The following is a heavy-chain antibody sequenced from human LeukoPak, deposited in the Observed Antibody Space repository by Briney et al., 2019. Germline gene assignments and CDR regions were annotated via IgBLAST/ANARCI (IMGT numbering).Heavy chain of an antibody. V-gene: IGHV1-18*01. CDR2: ISAYNGNT. CDR3: ARYRRIMITFGGVIVRGFDY. J-gene: IGHJ4*02. CDR1: GYTFNSYG. Sequence: ASVKVSCKASGYTFNSYGISWVRQAPGQGLEWMGWISAYNGNTNYAQKLQGRVTMTTDTSTSTAYMELRSLRSDDTAVYYCARYRRIMITFGGVIVRGFDYWGQGTMVTVSS. D-gene: IGHD3-16*02.